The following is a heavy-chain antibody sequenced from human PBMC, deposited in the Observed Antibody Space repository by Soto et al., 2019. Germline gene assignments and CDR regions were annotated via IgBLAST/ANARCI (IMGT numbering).Heavy chain of an antibody. D-gene: IGHD6-19*01. J-gene: IGHJ5*02. CDR2: ISGIDTSI. CDR3: ARAGAVASIKPLDT. V-gene: IGHV3-23*01. CDR1: GFTLSAYA. Sequence: GSLRLSCAASGFTLSAYAMIWVRQAPGKGLEWVSTISGIDTSIDYADSVKGRFTISRDNSKSTLYLQIGSLRAEDTDVYYCARAGAVASIKPLDTWGQGTLVTVSS.